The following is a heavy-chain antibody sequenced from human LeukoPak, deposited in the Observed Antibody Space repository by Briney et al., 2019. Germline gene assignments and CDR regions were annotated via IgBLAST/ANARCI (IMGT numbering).Heavy chain of an antibody. J-gene: IGHJ4*02. V-gene: IGHV3-33*01. D-gene: IGHD6-13*01. CDR2: IWYDGSNK. CDR1: GFTFSSYG. Sequence: GGSLRLSCAASGFTFSSYGMHWVRQAPGKGLEWVAVIWYDGSNKYYADSVKGRFTISRDNSKNTLYLQMNSLRAEDTAVYYCARDPYSSSWYELDYWGQGTLVAVSS. CDR3: ARDPYSSSWYELDY.